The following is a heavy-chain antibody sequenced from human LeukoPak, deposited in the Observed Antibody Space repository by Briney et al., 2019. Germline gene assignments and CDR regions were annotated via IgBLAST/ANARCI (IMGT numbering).Heavy chain of an antibody. CDR2: IYWDDEK. CDR1: GGSLRSHYW. CDR3: AHRRGGDFDY. J-gene: IGHJ4*02. Sequence: TLSLTCTLSGGSLRSHYWSWIRQPPGKALEWVALIYWDDEKRYSPVLKTRLTITKDTSKSQVVLTMANMDPVDTATYYCAHRRGGDFDYWGQGTLVTVSS. V-gene: IGHV2-5*02. D-gene: IGHD3-16*01.